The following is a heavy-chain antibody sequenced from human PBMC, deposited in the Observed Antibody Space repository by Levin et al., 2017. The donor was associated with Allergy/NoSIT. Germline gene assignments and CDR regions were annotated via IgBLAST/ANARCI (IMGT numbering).Heavy chain of an antibody. V-gene: IGHV4-31*03. CDR2: IYYSGST. Sequence: PSETLSLTCTVSGGSISGGGYHWNWIRQHPETGLEWIGYIYYSGSTFYNPSLKSRLMISVDTSKNQFSLNVSSVTAADTAVYYCAREDGSTFDFWGQGALVTVAS. CDR1: GGSISGGGYH. CDR3: AREDGSTFDF. J-gene: IGHJ4*02. D-gene: IGHD2-2*03.